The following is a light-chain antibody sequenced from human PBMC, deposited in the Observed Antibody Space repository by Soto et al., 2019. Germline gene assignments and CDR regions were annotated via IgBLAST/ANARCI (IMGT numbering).Light chain of an antibody. V-gene: IGKV3-20*01. CDR1: QSVSKNY. Sequence: EIVLTQSPGTLSLSSGERATLSCRASQSVSKNYLAWYQQKPGQAPRXXIYGASNRATGIPDRFSGGGSGTDFTLTISRLEPEDFAVYYCQQFSSYTLTFGGGTKVDIK. J-gene: IGKJ4*01. CDR3: QQFSSYTLT. CDR2: GAS.